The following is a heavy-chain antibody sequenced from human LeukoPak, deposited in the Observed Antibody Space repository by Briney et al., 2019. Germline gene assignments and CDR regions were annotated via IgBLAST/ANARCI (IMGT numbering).Heavy chain of an antibody. V-gene: IGHV1-2*02. CDR2: INPNSGGT. CDR1: GYTFTGYY. J-gene: IGHJ3*01. CDR3: ARDLTGEDAFDL. Sequence: ASVTVSCKASGYTFTGYYMHWVRQAPGQGLEWMGWINPNSGGTNYAQKFQGRVTMTRDTSISTAYMELSRLRSDDTAVYYCARDLTGEDAFDLWGQGTMVTVSS. D-gene: IGHD3-10*01.